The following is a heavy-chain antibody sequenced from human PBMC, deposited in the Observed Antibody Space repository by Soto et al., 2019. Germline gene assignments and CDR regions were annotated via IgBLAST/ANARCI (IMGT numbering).Heavy chain of an antibody. CDR1: GYEFRGYY. J-gene: IGHJ6*02. V-gene: IGHV1-2*04. D-gene: IGHD6-13*01. CDR3: ARDLQGPGSSWYVNYYYYGMDV. CDR2: INPNSGGT. Sequence: GYEFRGYYVHWLINNPGQGLEWRGWINPNSGGTNYAQKFQGWVTMTRDTSISTAYIELSRLRSDDTAVYYCARDLQGPGSSWYVNYYYYGMDVWGQGTTVTVSS.